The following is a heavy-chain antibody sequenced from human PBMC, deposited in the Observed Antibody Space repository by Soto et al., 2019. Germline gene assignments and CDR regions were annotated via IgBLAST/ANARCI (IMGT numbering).Heavy chain of an antibody. Sequence: EVQLLESGGGLVQPGGSLRLSCAASGFTFSSYGVSWVRQAPGKGLEWVSSISGSGGSTYYADSVKGRFTISRDNSKNTLYLQMSSLRAEDTAVYYCANRNDYGSGSYFPFDHWGQGTLVTVSS. CDR1: GFTFSSYG. J-gene: IGHJ4*02. CDR2: ISGSGGST. CDR3: ANRNDYGSGSYFPFDH. D-gene: IGHD3-10*01. V-gene: IGHV3-23*01.